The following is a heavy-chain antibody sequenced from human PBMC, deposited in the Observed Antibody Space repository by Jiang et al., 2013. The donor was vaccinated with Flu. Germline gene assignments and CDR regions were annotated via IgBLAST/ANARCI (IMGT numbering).Heavy chain of an antibody. CDR1: GYKFSNYW. J-gene: IGHJ5*01. D-gene: IGHD4-17*01. CDR3: ARGHGDYVGVNNWFRL. Sequence: GAEVKKPGDSLKISCKGFGYKFSNYWIAWVRQMPGRGLEWMGYIYPGDSDTTYSPSFEGQITFSADKSINTAFLQWNSLKASDTAMYYCARGHGDYVGVNNWFRLLGPGNPGHRLL. CDR2: IYPGDSDT. V-gene: IGHV5-51*03.